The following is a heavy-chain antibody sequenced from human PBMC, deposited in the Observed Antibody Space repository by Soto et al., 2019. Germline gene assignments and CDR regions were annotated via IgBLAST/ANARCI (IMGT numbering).Heavy chain of an antibody. CDR3: ARGDRTKIVVTTYYAMDV. J-gene: IGHJ6*02. CDR2: IIPVFGTA. D-gene: IGHD4-17*01. CDR1: GGSLSNYG. V-gene: IGHV1-69*12. Sequence: QVQLVQSGAEVKKPGSSVKVSCKASGGSLSNYGISWVRQAPGQGLEWMGGIIPVFGTANYAQKFQGRVTITADESTNIVYMDVTSLRSEDTAVYYCARGDRTKIVVTTYYAMDVWGQGTTVTVSS.